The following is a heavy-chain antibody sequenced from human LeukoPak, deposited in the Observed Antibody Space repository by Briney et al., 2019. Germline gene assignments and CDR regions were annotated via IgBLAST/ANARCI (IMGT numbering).Heavy chain of an antibody. CDR2: XNPXGXXX. Sequence: XMHXVXQAXXXXLXWXGXXNPXGXXXSYAQKFQGRVTMTRDTSTSTVYMELSSLRSEDTAVYYCARELTPQSNWSGYSLYYYYGMDVWGQGTTVTVSS. D-gene: IGHD3-3*01. V-gene: IGHV1-46*01. J-gene: IGHJ6*02. CDR3: ARELTPQSNWSGYSLYYYYGMDV. CDR1: X.